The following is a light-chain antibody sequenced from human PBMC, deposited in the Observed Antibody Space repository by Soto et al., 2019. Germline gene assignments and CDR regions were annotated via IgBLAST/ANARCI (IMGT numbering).Light chain of an antibody. CDR1: QSVSSN. J-gene: IGKJ1*01. Sequence: EIVMTQSAATVSATACERATHSCSASQSVSSNLAWYQQKPGQAPRLLIYGASTRATGIPARFSGSGFGIEFTLTISSLQSEDFAVHHCQQYNNWPSWPFSEGTKVDIK. CDR2: GAS. CDR3: QQYNNWPSWP. V-gene: IGKV3-15*01.